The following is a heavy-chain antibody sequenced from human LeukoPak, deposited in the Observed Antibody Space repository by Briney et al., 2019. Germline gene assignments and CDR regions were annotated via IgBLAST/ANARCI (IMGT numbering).Heavy chain of an antibody. CDR3: ARDLNADYVFDY. Sequence: QTGGSLRLSCAASGFTFSSYAMHWVRQAPGKGLEWVAVISYDGSNKYYADSVKGRFTISRDNSKNTLYLQMNSLRAEDTALYYCARDLNADYVFDYWGQGTLVTVSS. V-gene: IGHV3-30-3*01. J-gene: IGHJ4*02. CDR2: ISYDGSNK. D-gene: IGHD4-17*01. CDR1: GFTFSSYA.